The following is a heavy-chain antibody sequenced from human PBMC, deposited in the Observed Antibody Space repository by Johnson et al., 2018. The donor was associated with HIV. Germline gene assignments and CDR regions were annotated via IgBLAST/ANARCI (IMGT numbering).Heavy chain of an antibody. CDR1: GFTFSTYA. CDR3: AKYGGGGTYVSAFDI. CDR2: IGGSGGTT. Sequence: MQLVESGGGLAQPGGSLRLSCAASGFTFSTYAMTWVRQAPGRVLEWVSTIGGSGGTTYYADSVKGRFTISRDSSKNTVYLHMDSLRVGDTAMYYCAKYGGGGTYVSAFDIWGQGTMVTVSS. D-gene: IGHD3-10*01. J-gene: IGHJ3*02. V-gene: IGHV3-23*04.